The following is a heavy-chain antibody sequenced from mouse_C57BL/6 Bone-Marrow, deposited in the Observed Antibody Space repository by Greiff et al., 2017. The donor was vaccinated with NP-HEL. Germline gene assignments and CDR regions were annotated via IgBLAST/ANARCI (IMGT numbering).Heavy chain of an antibody. CDR2: IYPRSGNT. J-gene: IGHJ3*01. CDR3: ARGRYGNYLAWFAY. V-gene: IGHV1-81*01. D-gene: IGHD2-10*02. Sequence: QVQLQQSGAELARPGASVKLSCKASGYTFTSYGISWVKQRTGQGLEWIGEIYPRSGNTYYNEKFKGKATLTADKSSSTAYMEVRSLTSEDSAVYFCARGRYGNYLAWFAYWGQGTLVTVSA. CDR1: GYTFTSYG.